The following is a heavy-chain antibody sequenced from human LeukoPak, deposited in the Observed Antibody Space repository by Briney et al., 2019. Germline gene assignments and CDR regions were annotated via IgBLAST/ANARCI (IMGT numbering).Heavy chain of an antibody. D-gene: IGHD2-15*01. Sequence: GGSLRLSCAASGFTFSSYAMHWVRQAPGKGLEWVAVISYDGSNKYYADSVKGRFTISRDNSKSTLYLQMNSLRAEDTAVYYCARGFSGYCSGGSCYDDAFDIWGQGTMVTVSS. CDR1: GFTFSSYA. V-gene: IGHV3-30-3*01. CDR2: ISYDGSNK. J-gene: IGHJ3*02. CDR3: ARGFSGYCSGGSCYDDAFDI.